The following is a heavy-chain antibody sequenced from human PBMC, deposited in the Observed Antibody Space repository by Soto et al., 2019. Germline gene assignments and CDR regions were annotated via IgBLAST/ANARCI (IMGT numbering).Heavy chain of an antibody. D-gene: IGHD3-10*01. V-gene: IGHV4-31*03. J-gene: IGHJ6*02. Sequence: SETLSLTCTVSGGSISSGGYYWSWIRQHPGKGLEWIGYIYYSGSTYYNPSLKSRVTISVDTSKNQFSLKLSSVTAADTAVYYCARDVSAWLYGSGRYYRSLDYYYGMYVWGQGTTVTVSS. CDR3: ARDVSAWLYGSGRYYRSLDYYYGMYV. CDR1: GGSISSGGYY. CDR2: IYYSGST.